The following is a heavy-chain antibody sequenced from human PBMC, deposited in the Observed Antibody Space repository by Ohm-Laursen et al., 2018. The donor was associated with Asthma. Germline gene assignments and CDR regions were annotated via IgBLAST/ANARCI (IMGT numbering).Heavy chain of an antibody. CDR1: GFSFSSYA. CDR3: AKGIVPVYYYGLDV. J-gene: IGHJ6*02. Sequence: SLRLSCSASGFSFSSYAMHWVCQAPGKGLECVALISYDGSTESYANSVKGRFTISRDNFKNTVHLDMNSLRAEDTAVCHCAKGIVPVYYYGLDVWGQGTTVTVSS. V-gene: IGHV3-30*18. CDR2: ISYDGSTE. D-gene: IGHD1-26*01.